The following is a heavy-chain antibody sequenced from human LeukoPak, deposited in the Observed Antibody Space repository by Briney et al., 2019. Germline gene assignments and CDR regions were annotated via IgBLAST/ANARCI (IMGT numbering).Heavy chain of an antibody. V-gene: IGHV3-23*01. Sequence: GGSLRLSCAASRFTFSSYAMSWVRQAPGKGLEWVSAISDSGGNTYYADSVKGRFTISRDNSKNTLYLLMNSLRAEDTAVYYCAKDSDDYYDTSGYFFDSWGQGTLVTVSS. CDR3: AKDSDDYYDTSGYFFDS. J-gene: IGHJ4*02. CDR1: RFTFSSYA. CDR2: ISDSGGNT. D-gene: IGHD3-22*01.